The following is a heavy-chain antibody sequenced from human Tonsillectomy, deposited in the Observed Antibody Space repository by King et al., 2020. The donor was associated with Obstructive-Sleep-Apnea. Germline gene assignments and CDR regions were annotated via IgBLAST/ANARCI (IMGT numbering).Heavy chain of an antibody. Sequence: QLVQSGGGLVKPGGSLRLSCAASGFTFSSYSMDWVRQAPGKGLEWVSSISSSSGYIYYADSVKGRFTISSDNAKNSLYLQKNSLRAEDTAVYYCARDCDPDLSCWYFGCYYYYGMDVWGQGTTVTVSS. CDR3: ARDCDPDLSCWYFGCYYYYGMDV. CDR1: GFTFSSYS. J-gene: IGHJ6*02. V-gene: IGHV3-21*01. CDR2: ISSSSGYI. D-gene: IGHD6-19*01.